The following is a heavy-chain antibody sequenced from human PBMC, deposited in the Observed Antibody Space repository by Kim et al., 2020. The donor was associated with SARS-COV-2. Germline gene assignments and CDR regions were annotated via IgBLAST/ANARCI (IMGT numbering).Heavy chain of an antibody. CDR3: ARDPLNTHHYFDY. CDR2: ISGSSSTI. V-gene: IGHV3-48*02. Sequence: GGSLRLSCAASGFTFNSYSMNWVRQAPEKGLEWVSYISGSSSTIYYADSVKGRFTISRDNAKNSLYLQMNSLTDEDTAVYYCARDPLNTHHYFDYWGRGTLVSVSS. CDR1: GFTFNSYS. D-gene: IGHD2-2*02. J-gene: IGHJ4*02.